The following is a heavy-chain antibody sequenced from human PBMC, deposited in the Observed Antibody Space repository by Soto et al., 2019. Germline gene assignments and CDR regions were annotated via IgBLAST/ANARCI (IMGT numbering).Heavy chain of an antibody. CDR2: IIPIFGTA. V-gene: IGHV1-69*06. D-gene: IGHD3-3*01. Sequence: GASVKVSCKASGGTFSSYAISWVRQAPGQGLEWMGGIIPIFGTANYAQKFQGRVTVTADKSTSTAYMELSSLRSEDTAVYYCARDLDYDFWSGQPLWYWGQGTLVTVSS. CDR3: ARDLDYDFWSGQPLWY. CDR1: GGTFSSYA. J-gene: IGHJ4*02.